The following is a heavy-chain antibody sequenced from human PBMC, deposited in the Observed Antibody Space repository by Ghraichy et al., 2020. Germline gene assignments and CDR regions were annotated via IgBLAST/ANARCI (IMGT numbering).Heavy chain of an antibody. CDR3: ARTRGDGAGDY. V-gene: IGHV3-48*04. CDR1: GFAFSSYS. J-gene: IGHJ4*02. D-gene: IGHD4-17*01. Sequence: GGSLRLSCAASGFAFSSYSMNWVRQAPGKGLEWISYIGGYSSPIYYADSVKGRFTISRNNAKNSLYLQMNSLGAEDSAVYYCARTRGDGAGDYWGQGTLVTVSS. CDR2: IGGYSSPI.